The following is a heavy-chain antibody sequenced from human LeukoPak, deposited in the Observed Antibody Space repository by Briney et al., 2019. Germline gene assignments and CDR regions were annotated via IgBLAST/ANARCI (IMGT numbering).Heavy chain of an antibody. CDR1: GGSISSTNYF. CDR2: IYYSGST. V-gene: IGHV4-39*01. D-gene: IGHD3-22*01. CDR3: ARLAGYFYDRSRYPKLSSFIDY. Sequence: SETLSLTCTVSGGSISSTNYFWGCIRQPPGKGLEWIGSIYYSGSTYYNPSLKSRVTMSVDTPKNQFSLKLSSVTAADTAVYYCARLAGYFYDRSRYPKLSSFIDYWGQGTLVTVSS. J-gene: IGHJ4*02.